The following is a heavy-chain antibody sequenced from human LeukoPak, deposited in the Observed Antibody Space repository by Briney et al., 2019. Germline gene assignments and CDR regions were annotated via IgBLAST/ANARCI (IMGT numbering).Heavy chain of an antibody. CDR1: GFTFSSYA. Sequence: LSGGSLRLSCAASGFTFSSYAMSWVRQAPGKGLEWVSAISGSGGSTYYADSVKGRFTISRDNSKNTLYLQTNSLRAEDTAVYYCAKAGGTAEYFQHWGQGTLVTVSS. D-gene: IGHD4-23*01. V-gene: IGHV3-23*01. CDR2: ISGSGGST. J-gene: IGHJ1*01. CDR3: AKAGGTAEYFQH.